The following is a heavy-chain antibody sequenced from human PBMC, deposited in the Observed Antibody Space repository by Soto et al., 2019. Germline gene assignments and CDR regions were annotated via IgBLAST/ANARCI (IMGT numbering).Heavy chain of an antibody. V-gene: IGHV2-5*02. D-gene: IGHD3-3*01. CDR3: AHRVLRTVFGLVTTTAIYFDF. J-gene: IGHJ4*02. CDR2: IYWDDDK. CDR1: GFSLTTSGVG. Sequence: QITLNESGPTVVRPTETLTLTCRFSGFSLTTSGVGVGWIGQSPGKAPEWLALIYWDDDKRYSASLKSRLTITKDTSKNQVVLTVSDLDSTDTATYYCAHRVLRTVFGLVTTTAIYFDFWGQGTPVAVSS.